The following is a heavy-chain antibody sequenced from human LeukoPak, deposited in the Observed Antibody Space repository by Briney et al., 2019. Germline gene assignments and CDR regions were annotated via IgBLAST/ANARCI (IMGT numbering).Heavy chain of an antibody. Sequence: IPSETLSLTCAVYGGSFSGYYWSWIRQPPGKGLEWIGEINHSGSTNYNPSLKSRVTISVDTSKNQFSLKLSSVTAADTAVYYCARQKGWGGMDVWGQGTTVTVSS. V-gene: IGHV4-34*01. CDR1: GGSFSGYY. CDR3: ARQKGWGGMDV. J-gene: IGHJ6*02. CDR2: INHSGST. D-gene: IGHD7-27*01.